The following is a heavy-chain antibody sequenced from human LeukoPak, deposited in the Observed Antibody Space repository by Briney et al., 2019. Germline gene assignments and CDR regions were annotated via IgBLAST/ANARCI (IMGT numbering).Heavy chain of an antibody. Sequence: PGGSLRLSCTASGFTFGDYAMSWVRQAPGKGLEWVGFIRSKAYGGTTEYAASVKGRFTISRDDSKSIAYLQMNSLKTEDTAVYYCTRDGVYCGGDCYSGSFDYWGQGTLVTVSS. CDR1: GFTFGDYA. V-gene: IGHV3-49*04. CDR2: IRSKAYGGTT. D-gene: IGHD2-21*01. J-gene: IGHJ4*02. CDR3: TRDGVYCGGDCYSGSFDY.